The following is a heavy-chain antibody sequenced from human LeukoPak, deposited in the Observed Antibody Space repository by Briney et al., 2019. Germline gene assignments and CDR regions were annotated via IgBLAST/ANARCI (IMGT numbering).Heavy chain of an antibody. Sequence: SETLSLTCTVSGGSMSSYYWSWIRQPPGKGLEWIGYIYYSGTANYNPSLKSRVTMSVDTSKNQFSLKLSSVTAADTAVYYCARDVGPGLFDPWGQGTLVTVSS. CDR1: GGSMSSYY. V-gene: IGHV4-59*01. D-gene: IGHD1-26*01. CDR3: ARDVGPGLFDP. J-gene: IGHJ5*02. CDR2: IYYSGTA.